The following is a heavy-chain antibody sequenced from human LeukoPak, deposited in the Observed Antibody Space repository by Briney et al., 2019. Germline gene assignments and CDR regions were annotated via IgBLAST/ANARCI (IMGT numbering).Heavy chain of an antibody. CDR3: ARDSADRLNAAEGLDY. J-gene: IGHJ4*02. Sequence: PSETLSLTCTVSGYSISSGYYWGWIRQPPGKGLEWIGSIYHSGSTYYNPSLKSRVTISVDKSKNQFSLKLSSVTAADTAVYYCARDSADRLNAAEGLDYWGQGTLVTVSS. V-gene: IGHV4-38-2*02. D-gene: IGHD6-13*01. CDR2: IYHSGST. CDR1: GYSISSGYY.